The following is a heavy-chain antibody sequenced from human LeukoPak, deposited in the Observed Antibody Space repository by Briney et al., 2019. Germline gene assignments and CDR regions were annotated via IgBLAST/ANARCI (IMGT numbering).Heavy chain of an antibody. CDR1: GFTFSSYA. V-gene: IGHV3-23*01. D-gene: IGHD1-14*01. CDR3: AKDGNRVYYYGMDV. Sequence: PGGSLRLSCAASGFTFSSYAMSWVRQAPGKGLGWVSAISGSGGSTYYADSVKGRFTNSRHNSKNTLYLQMNSLRAEDTAVYYCAKDGNRVYYYGMDVWGQGTTVTVSS. CDR2: ISGSGGST. J-gene: IGHJ6*02.